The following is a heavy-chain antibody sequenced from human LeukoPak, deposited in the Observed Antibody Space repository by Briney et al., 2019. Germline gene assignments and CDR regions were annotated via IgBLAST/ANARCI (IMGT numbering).Heavy chain of an antibody. Sequence: KPSETLSLTCAVSGYSISSGSYWAWIRQPPGKGLEWIGSIYHSGSTDYNPSLKSRVTISVDTSKNQSSLKLSSVTAADTAVYYCARWRGYYSDYWGQGTLVTVSS. CDR1: GYSISSGSY. CDR3: ARWRGYYSDY. V-gene: IGHV4-38-2*01. D-gene: IGHD3-3*01. J-gene: IGHJ4*02. CDR2: IYHSGST.